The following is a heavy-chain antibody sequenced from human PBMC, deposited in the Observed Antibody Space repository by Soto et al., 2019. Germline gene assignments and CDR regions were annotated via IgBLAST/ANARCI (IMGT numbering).Heavy chain of an antibody. Sequence: PSETLSLTCTVSGGSISRSNYYWGWIRQPPGKGLEWIGSIFYSGSTYYNPSLKTRVTISVDTSKNQFSLKLTSVTAADTAVYYCARSDRYSSSWLPFDFWGQGTLVTVSS. CDR1: GGSISRSNYY. CDR3: ARSDRYSSSWLPFDF. CDR2: IFYSGST. V-gene: IGHV4-39*01. D-gene: IGHD6-6*01. J-gene: IGHJ4*02.